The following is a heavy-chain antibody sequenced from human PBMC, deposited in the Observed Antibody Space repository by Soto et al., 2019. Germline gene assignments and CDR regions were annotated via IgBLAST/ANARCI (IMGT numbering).Heavy chain of an antibody. J-gene: IGHJ4*02. V-gene: IGHV4-59*01. Sequence: QVQLQESGPGLVKPSETLSLTCTVSGASTSGNYWSWIRQPPGKGLEWIGYIYDSGRTNYSPSLQSRVTMSVDRSKNQFSLALTSVPAADTALYFCARYRRGTGLYYLDYWGKGILVTVSS. CDR3: ARYRRGTGLYYLDY. D-gene: IGHD6-19*01. CDR1: GASTSGNY. CDR2: IYDSGRT.